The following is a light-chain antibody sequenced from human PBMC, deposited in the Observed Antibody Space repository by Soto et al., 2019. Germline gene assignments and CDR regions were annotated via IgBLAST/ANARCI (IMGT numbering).Light chain of an antibody. CDR1: SSDVGGYKY. J-gene: IGLJ1*01. Sequence: QSVLTQPVSVSGSPGQSITISCTGTSSDVGGYKYVSWYQQHPGKAPKLLIYEVSNRPSGVSNRFSGSKSGNTASLTISGLQAEDEADYYCSSYTGSSIYVFGTGTKVTVL. CDR2: EVS. V-gene: IGLV2-14*01. CDR3: SSYTGSSIYV.